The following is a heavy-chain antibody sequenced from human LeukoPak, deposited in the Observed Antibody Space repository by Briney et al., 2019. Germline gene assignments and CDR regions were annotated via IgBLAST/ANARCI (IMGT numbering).Heavy chain of an antibody. V-gene: IGHV3-74*01. Sequence: GGSLRLSCAASGFTFSSYWMHWVRQAPGKGLVWVSRINSDGSSTSYADSVKGRFTISRDNSKNTLYLQMNSLRAEDTAVYYCANLPVTYYYDSGDYWGQGTLVTVSS. J-gene: IGHJ4*02. CDR2: INSDGSST. D-gene: IGHD3-22*01. CDR3: ANLPVTYYYDSGDY. CDR1: GFTFSSYW.